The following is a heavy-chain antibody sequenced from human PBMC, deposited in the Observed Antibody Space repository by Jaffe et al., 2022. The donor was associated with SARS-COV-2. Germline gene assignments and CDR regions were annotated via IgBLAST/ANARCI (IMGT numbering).Heavy chain of an antibody. D-gene: IGHD5-18*01. CDR1: GFTVSSNY. J-gene: IGHJ6*02. V-gene: IGHV3-53*04. CDR3: ARGGGYSYGYYYGMDV. CDR2: IYSGGST. Sequence: EVQLVESGGGLVQPGGSLRLSCAASGFTVSSNYMSWVRQAPGKGLEWVSVIYSGGSTYYADSVKGRFTISRHNSKNTLYLQMNSLRAEDTAVYYCARGGGYSYGYYYGMDVWGQGTTVTVSS.